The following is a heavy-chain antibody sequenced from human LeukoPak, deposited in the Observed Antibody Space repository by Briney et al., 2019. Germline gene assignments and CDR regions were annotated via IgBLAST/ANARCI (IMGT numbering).Heavy chain of an antibody. CDR2: ITSSSSYI. J-gene: IGHJ4*02. Sequence: PGGSLRLSCAASGVTFSSYSMNWGRQGPGEGLEWVSSITSSSSYIYYADSVKGRFTISRDNAKNSLYLQMNSLRAEDTAVYYCARGNDHGDDWGQGTLVTVSS. CDR3: ARGNDHGDD. CDR1: GVTFSSYS. V-gene: IGHV3-21*01. D-gene: IGHD4-17*01.